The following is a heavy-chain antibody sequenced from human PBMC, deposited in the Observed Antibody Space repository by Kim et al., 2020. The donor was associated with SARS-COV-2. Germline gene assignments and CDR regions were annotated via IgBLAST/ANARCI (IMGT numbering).Heavy chain of an antibody. CDR1: GGSLTDFY. CDR2: IYYSGTT. CDR3: ARHGRGGIGESDAFDI. Sequence: SETLSLTCSVSGGSLTDFYWSWIRQPPGEGLEWIGYIYYSGTTKYNPSLKSRVSILVDTSKNQFSLKLSSVTAADTAVYFCARHGRGGIGESDAFDIWGQGTMVTVSS. J-gene: IGHJ3*02. V-gene: IGHV4-59*08. D-gene: IGHD3-10*01.